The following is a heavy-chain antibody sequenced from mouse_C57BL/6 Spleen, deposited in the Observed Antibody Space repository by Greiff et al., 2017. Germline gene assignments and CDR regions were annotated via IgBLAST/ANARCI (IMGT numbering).Heavy chain of an antibody. Sequence: DVQLQESGPGMVKPSQSLSLTCTVTGYSITSGYDWHWIRHFPGNKLEWMGYISYSGSTNYNPSLKSRISITHDTSKNHFFLKLNSVTTEDTATYYCARVDGSSPYWYFDVWGTGTTVTVSS. CDR1: GYSITSGYD. CDR3: ARVDGSSPYWYFDV. V-gene: IGHV3-1*01. CDR2: ISYSGST. J-gene: IGHJ1*03. D-gene: IGHD1-1*01.